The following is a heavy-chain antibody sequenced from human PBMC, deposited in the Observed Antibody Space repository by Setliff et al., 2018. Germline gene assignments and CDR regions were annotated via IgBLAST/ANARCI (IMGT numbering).Heavy chain of an antibody. CDR2: IRNDGSSQ. V-gene: IGHV3-30*02. J-gene: IGHJ4*02. D-gene: IGHD3-9*01. Sequence: PGGSLRLSCAASGFSAASGFTFSSSGMHWVRQAPGKGLEWVTFIRNDGSSQYYADSVKGRFTISRDNAKNSLYLQMNSLRAEDTAVYYCARDETLRYFDWYYFDYWGQGTLVTVSS. CDR3: ARDETLRYFDWYYFDY. CDR1: GFTFSSSG.